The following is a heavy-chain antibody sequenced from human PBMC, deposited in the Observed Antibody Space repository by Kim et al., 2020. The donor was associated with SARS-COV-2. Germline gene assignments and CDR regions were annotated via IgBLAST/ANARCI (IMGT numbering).Heavy chain of an antibody. V-gene: IGHV7-4-1*02. J-gene: IGHJ4*02. CDR2: INTNTGNP. D-gene: IGHD5-12*01. Sequence: ASVKVSCKASGYTFTNYAMNWVRQAPGQGLEWMGWINTNTGNPTYAQGLTGRFVFSLDTSVSTAYLQISSLKAEDTAVYYCASESGNSGYSYYFDYLGQGTLVTVSS. CDR1: GYTFTNYA. CDR3: ASESGNSGYSYYFDY.